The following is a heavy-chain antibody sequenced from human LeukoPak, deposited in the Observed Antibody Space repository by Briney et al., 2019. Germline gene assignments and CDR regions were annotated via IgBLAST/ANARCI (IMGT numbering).Heavy chain of an antibody. CDR3: VRISRNSDRSGFYYYYDY. CDR2: ISVRSNYR. Sequence: GGSLRLSCAASRYTFSDFRVNRVRQAPGKGLEWVSSISVRSNYRYYADSVRGRFSISRDDARNSLYLQMNSLRAEDTAVYYCVRISRNSDRSGFYYYYDYWGQGTLVTVSS. J-gene: IGHJ4*02. V-gene: IGHV3-21*01. D-gene: IGHD3-22*01. CDR1: RYTFSDFR.